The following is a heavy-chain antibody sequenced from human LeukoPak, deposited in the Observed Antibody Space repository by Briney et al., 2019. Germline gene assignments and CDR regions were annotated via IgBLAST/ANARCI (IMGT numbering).Heavy chain of an antibody. Sequence: SETLSLTCTVSGYSISSGYYWGWIRQPPGKGLEWIGSIYHSGSTNYNPSLKSRVTISVDTSKNQFSLKLSSVTAADTAVYYCARTAPYIVVVPAAIRRGWFDPWGQGTLVTVSS. V-gene: IGHV4-38-2*02. CDR3: ARTAPYIVVVPAAIRRGWFDP. J-gene: IGHJ5*02. CDR2: IYHSGST. D-gene: IGHD2-2*01. CDR1: GYSISSGYY.